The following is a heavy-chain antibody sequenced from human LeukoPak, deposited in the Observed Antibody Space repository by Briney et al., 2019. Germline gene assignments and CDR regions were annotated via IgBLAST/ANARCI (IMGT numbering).Heavy chain of an antibody. CDR1: GFTFSSYS. CDR3: ASSGSYRFDY. J-gene: IGHJ4*02. V-gene: IGHV3-48*02. Sequence: PGGSLRLSCAAPGFTFSSYSMNWVRQAPGKGLEWVSHITASGTAMFYADSVKGRFTISRDNAKNSLYLQMNSLRDEDTVVYYCASSGSYRFDYWGQGTLVTVSS. D-gene: IGHD1-26*01. CDR2: ITASGTAM.